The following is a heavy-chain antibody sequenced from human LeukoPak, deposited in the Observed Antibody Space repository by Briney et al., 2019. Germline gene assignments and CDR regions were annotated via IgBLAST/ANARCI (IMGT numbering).Heavy chain of an antibody. CDR2: FFYGGTT. V-gene: IGHV4-39*01. CDR1: GGSISSTTYY. CDR3: ASGTSTYYELYY. Sequence: SETLSLTCTVSGGSISSTTYYWSWIRQPPGKGLEWIGSFFYGGTTYYNPSLKSRITMSADTSNNQFSLKLLSVTAADTAVYYCASGTSTYYELYYWGQGTLVTVSS. J-gene: IGHJ4*02. D-gene: IGHD2-2*01.